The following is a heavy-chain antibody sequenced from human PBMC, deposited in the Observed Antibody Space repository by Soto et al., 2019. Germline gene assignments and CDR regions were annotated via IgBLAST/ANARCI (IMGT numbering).Heavy chain of an antibody. CDR1: GGSISSGGYY. J-gene: IGHJ3*02. CDR2: IYYSGST. CDR3: ARDLRITIFGVVDNTPDAFDI. D-gene: IGHD3-3*01. V-gene: IGHV4-31*03. Sequence: ASETLSLTCTVSGGSISSGGYYWSWIRQHPGKGLERIGYIYYSGSTYYNPSLKSRVTISVDTSKNQFSLKLSSVTAADTAVYYCARDLRITIFGVVDNTPDAFDIWGQGTMVTVSS.